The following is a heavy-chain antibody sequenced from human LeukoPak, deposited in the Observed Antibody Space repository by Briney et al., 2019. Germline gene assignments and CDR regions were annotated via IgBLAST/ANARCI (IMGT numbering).Heavy chain of an antibody. CDR2: ISYDGSNK. D-gene: IGHD3-10*01. Sequence: GGSLRLSCAASGFTFSSYAMHWVRQAPGKGLEWVAVISYDGSNKYYADSVKGRFTISRDNSKNTLYLQMNSLRAEDTAVYYCAKPYHYYGSGSYLPFDYWGQGTLVTVSS. J-gene: IGHJ4*02. CDR3: AKPYHYYGSGSYLPFDY. V-gene: IGHV3-30-3*02. CDR1: GFTFSSYA.